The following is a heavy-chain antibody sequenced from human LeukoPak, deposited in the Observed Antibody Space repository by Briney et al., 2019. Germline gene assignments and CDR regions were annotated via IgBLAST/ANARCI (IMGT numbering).Heavy chain of an antibody. J-gene: IGHJ4*02. CDR3: AGSAYTYGTPYYFDF. CDR1: GFTVSSNH. CDR2: IYSGGST. Sequence: GGSLRLSCAASGFTVSSNHMSWVRQAPGKGLEWVSVIYSGGSTYYADSVKGRFTISRDNSKNTLYLQMNSLRAADTAVCYCAGSAYTYGTPYYFDFWGQGTLVTVSS. D-gene: IGHD5-18*01. V-gene: IGHV3-53*01.